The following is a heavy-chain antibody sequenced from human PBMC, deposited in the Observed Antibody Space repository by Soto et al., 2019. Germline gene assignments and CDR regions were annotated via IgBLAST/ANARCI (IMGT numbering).Heavy chain of an antibody. V-gene: IGHV3-7*01. CDR3: ARDPGYSSSWYYFDY. D-gene: IGHD6-13*01. CDR1: GFTFSSYW. J-gene: IGHJ4*02. Sequence: PGGSLRLSCAASGFTFSSYWMSWVRQAPGKGLEWVANIKQDGSEKYYVDSVKGRFTISRDNAKNSLYLQMNSLRAEDTAVYYCARDPGYSSSWYYFDYWGQGTQVTVSS. CDR2: IKQDGSEK.